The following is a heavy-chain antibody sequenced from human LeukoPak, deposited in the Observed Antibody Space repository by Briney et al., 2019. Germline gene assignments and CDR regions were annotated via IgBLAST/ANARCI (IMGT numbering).Heavy chain of an antibody. CDR2: ISYDGSNK. CDR1: GFTFSSYA. D-gene: IGHD1-1*01. V-gene: IGHV3-30*04. Sequence: GGSLRLSCAASGFTFSSYAMHWVRQAPGKGLEWVAVISYDGSNKYYADSVKGRFTISRDNSKNTLYLQMNSLRAEDTAVYYCSGRIGGGGLFCLVLLQMELWGQGTLVTV. J-gene: IGHJ4*02. CDR3: SGRIGGGGLFCLVLLQMEL.